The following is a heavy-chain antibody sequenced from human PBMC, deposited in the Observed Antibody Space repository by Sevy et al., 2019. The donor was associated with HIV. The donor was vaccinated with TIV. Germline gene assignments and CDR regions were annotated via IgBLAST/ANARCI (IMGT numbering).Heavy chain of an antibody. J-gene: IGHJ3*02. Sequence: SETLSLTCTVSGGSIRGYYWSWIRQPPGKGLEWIGYIYYSGSTNYNPSLKSRVTISVDTSKNQFSLKLSSVTAADTAVYYCARDIRGLRAFDIWGQGTMVTVSS. V-gene: IGHV4-59*01. CDR3: ARDIRGLRAFDI. CDR1: GGSIRGYY. D-gene: IGHD1-20*01. CDR2: IYYSGST.